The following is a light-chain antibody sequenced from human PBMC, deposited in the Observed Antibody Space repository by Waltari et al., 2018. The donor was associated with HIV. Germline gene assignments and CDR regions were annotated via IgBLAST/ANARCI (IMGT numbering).Light chain of an antibody. CDR2: GAS. CDR1: QSVSSN. Sequence: EIVMTHSPATLSVSPGERATLSCRASQSVSSNLAWYQQKPGQAPRLLIFGASTRATGIPARFSGGGSGTDFTLSISSLQSEDFALYCCQQYNDWPRTFGQGTKVEIK. J-gene: IGKJ1*01. CDR3: QQYNDWPRT. V-gene: IGKV3-15*01.